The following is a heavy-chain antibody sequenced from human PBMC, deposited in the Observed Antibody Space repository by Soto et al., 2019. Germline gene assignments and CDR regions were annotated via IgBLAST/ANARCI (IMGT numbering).Heavy chain of an antibody. CDR1: GGSFSGYY. CDR2: INHSGST. V-gene: IGHV4-34*01. J-gene: IGHJ5*02. Sequence: SETLSLTCAVYGGSFSGYYWSWIRQPPGKGLEWIGEINHSGSTNYNPSLKSRVTISVDTSKNQFSLKLSSVAAADTAVYYCARGHNWNYERLDPWGQGTLVTVSS. CDR3: ARGHNWNYERLDP. D-gene: IGHD1-7*01.